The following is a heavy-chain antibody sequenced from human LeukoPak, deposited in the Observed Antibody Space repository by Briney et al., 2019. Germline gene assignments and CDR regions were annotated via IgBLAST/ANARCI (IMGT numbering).Heavy chain of an antibody. CDR1: GYTFTNYG. D-gene: IGHD1-26*01. J-gene: IGHJ4*02. CDR2: ISVYNGNT. CDR3: ARDFREWEQLLLFHY. Sequence: ASVKVSCKASGYTFTNYGISWVRQAPGQGLEWMGWISVYNGNTYYAQKLQDRVTMTTDTSTSTAYMELRSLRSDDTAVYYCARDFREWEQLLLFHYWGQGTLVTVSS. V-gene: IGHV1-18*01.